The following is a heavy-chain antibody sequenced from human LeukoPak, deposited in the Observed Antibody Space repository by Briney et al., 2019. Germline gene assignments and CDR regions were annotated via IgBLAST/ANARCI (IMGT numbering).Heavy chain of an antibody. V-gene: IGHV1-69*05. J-gene: IGHJ6*03. CDR1: GGTFSSYA. CDR2: IIPIFGTA. Sequence: SVKVSCKASGGTFSSYAISWVRQAPGQGLEWRGGIIPIFGTANYAQKFQGRVTITTDESTSTAYMELSSLRSEDTAVYYCARGSFLYCDFWSGPGYMDVWGKGTTVTVSS. CDR3: ARGSFLYCDFWSGPGYMDV. D-gene: IGHD3-3*01.